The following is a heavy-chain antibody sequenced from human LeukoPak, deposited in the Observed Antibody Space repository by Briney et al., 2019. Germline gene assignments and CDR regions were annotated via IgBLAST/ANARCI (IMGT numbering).Heavy chain of an antibody. D-gene: IGHD5-24*01. J-gene: IGHJ4*02. CDR3: ARSDDYNSRNVFNY. V-gene: IGHV3-66*01. CDR1: GVSIGSSNSY. Sequence: ETLSLTCTVSGVSIGSSNSYWGWIRQPPGKGLEWVSAIYGGGNTYYADSVKGRFTISRDNSKNTLYLQMNSLRAEDTALYYCARSDDYNSRNVFNYWGQGTLVTVSS. CDR2: IYGGGNT.